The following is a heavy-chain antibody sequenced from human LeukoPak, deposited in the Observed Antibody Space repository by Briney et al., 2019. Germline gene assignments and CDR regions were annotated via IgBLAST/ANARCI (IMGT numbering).Heavy chain of an antibody. J-gene: IGHJ4*02. CDR1: GLTFSNFA. Sequence: GGSLRLSCAAPGLTFSNFAMTWVRQAPGKGLKWVSSIVGSSSTYYADSLKGRFTISRDNAKNSLYLQMNSLRAEDTAVYYCARIGAGSSRDYWGQGTLVTVSS. CDR3: ARIGAGSSRDY. V-gene: IGHV3-21*01. CDR2: IVGSSST. D-gene: IGHD6-13*01.